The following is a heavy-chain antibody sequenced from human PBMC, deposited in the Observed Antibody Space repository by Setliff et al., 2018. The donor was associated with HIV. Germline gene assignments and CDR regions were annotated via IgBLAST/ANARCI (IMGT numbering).Heavy chain of an antibody. V-gene: IGHV3-48*01. J-gene: IGHJ1*01. CDR1: GFSLSTYS. CDR2: ISSDSRTT. D-gene: IGHD3-22*01. Sequence: PGGSLRLSCIASGFSLSTYSMNWVRQAPGKGLEWISYISSDSRTTYYADSVKGRFTIFRGDAKTSLYLQMNSLRAEDTAVYYCVRDLVYYYDNSGSFYVAEYFQHWGQGTLVTVSS. CDR3: VRDLVYYYDNSGSFYVAEYFQH.